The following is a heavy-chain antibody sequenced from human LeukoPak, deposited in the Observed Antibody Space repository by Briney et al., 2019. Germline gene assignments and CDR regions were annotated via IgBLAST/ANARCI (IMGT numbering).Heavy chain of an antibody. CDR3: ARDHPYDSSGYYYPVAFDI. D-gene: IGHD3-22*01. Sequence: SVKVSCKASGGTFSSYAISWVRQAPGQGLEWMGGIIPIFGTANYAQKFQGRVTITADESTSTAYMELSSLRSEDTAVYYCARDHPYDSSGYYYPVAFDIWGQGTMVTVSS. CDR2: IIPIFGTA. CDR1: GGTFSSYA. V-gene: IGHV1-69*13. J-gene: IGHJ3*02.